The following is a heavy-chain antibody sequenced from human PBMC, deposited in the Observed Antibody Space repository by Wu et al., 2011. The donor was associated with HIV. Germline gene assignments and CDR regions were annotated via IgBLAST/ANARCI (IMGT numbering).Heavy chain of an antibody. CDR1: GYTFTGYY. J-gene: IGHJ6*03. Sequence: QVHLVQSGAEVKKPGASVKVSCKASGYTFTGYYIHWVRQAPGQGLEWMGWINPDSGGTNYAQKFQGRVTMTRDTSITTAYMELSRLRSDDTAVYYCARGTDSHYYYYYYMDVWGKGTTVTVSS. CDR3: ARGTDSHYYYYYYMDV. V-gene: IGHV1-2*02. CDR2: INPDSGGT. D-gene: IGHD3-22*01.